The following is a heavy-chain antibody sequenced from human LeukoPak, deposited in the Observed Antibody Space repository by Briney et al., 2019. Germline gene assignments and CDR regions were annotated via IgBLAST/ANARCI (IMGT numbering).Heavy chain of an antibody. D-gene: IGHD6-19*01. J-gene: IGHJ5*02. Sequence: PSETLSLTCAVYGGSFSGYYWSWIRQPPGKGLEWIGEINHSGSTNYNPSLKSRVTISVDTSKNQFSLKLTSLTAADTSVYYCARGPRDTSGWWGWFDTWGQGNLVSVSS. CDR1: GGSFSGYY. V-gene: IGHV4-34*01. CDR3: ARGPRDTSGWWGWFDT. CDR2: INHSGST.